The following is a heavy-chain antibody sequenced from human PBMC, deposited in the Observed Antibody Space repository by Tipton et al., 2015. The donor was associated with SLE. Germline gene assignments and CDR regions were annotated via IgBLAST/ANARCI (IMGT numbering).Heavy chain of an antibody. CDR3: ARDPLGWELRTDWYFDL. J-gene: IGHJ2*01. CDR1: GFTFSSYG. CDR2: IRYDGSNK. D-gene: IGHD1-26*01. V-gene: IGHV3-30*02. Sequence: SLRLSCAASGFTFSSYGMHWVRQAPGKGLEWVAFIRYDGSNKYYADSVKGRFTISRDNSKNTLYLQMNSLRAEDTAVYYCARDPLGWELRTDWYFDLWGRGTLVTVSS.